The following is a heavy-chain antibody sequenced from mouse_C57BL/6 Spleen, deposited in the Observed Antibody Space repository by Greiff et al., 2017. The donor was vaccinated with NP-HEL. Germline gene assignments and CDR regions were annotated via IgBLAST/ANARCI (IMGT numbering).Heavy chain of an antibody. J-gene: IGHJ2*01. CDR2: INYDGSST. CDR1: GFTFSDYY. V-gene: IGHV5-16*01. D-gene: IGHD4-1*02. CDR3: ARAPTGTPYFDY. Sequence: EVMLVESEGGLVQPGSSMKLSCTASGFTFSDYYMAWVRQVPEKGLEWVANINYDGSSTYYLDSLKSRFIISRDNAKNILYLQMSSLKSEDTATYYCARAPTGTPYFDYWGQGTTLTVSS.